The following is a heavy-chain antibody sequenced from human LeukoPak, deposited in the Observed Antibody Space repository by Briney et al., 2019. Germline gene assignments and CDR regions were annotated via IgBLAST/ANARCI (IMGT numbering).Heavy chain of an antibody. CDR3: ARGAGGPYYYYYMDV. CDR1: GGTFSSYA. V-gene: IGHV1-69*06. CDR2: IIPIFGTA. J-gene: IGHJ6*03. Sequence: SVKVSCKASGGTFSSYAISWVRQAPGQGLEWMGGIIPIFGTANYAQKFQGRVTITADKSTSTAYMELSSLRSEDTAVYYCARGAGGPYYYYYMDVWGKGTTVTVSS. D-gene: IGHD3-16*01.